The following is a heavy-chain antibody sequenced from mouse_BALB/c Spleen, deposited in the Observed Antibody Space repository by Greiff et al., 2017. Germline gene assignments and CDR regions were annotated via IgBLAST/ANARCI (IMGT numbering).Heavy chain of an antibody. CDR1: GFTFSDYG. D-gene: IGHD2-3*01. CDR3: ARGDGYY. CDR2: ISNLAYSI. J-gene: IGHJ2*01. Sequence: EVKLVESGGGLVQPGGSRKLSCAASGFTFSDYGMAWVRQAPGKGPEWVGFISNLAYSIYYADTVTGRFTISRENAKNTLYLEMSSLRSEDTARYYCARGDGYYWGQGTTLTVSA. V-gene: IGHV5-15*02.